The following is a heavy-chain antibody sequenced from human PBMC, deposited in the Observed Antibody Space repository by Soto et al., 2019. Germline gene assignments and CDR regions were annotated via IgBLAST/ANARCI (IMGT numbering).Heavy chain of an antibody. CDR2: ISSSATII. V-gene: IGHV3-11*01. D-gene: IGHD6-19*01. Sequence: QVQLVESGGGLVKPGGSLRLSCEASGFTLSDYNMTRFRQAPGKGLEWISYISSSATIIYYADSVKGRFTISRDNAKTSLYLQMNSLRADDTAVYYCARAVKQWLVGGDYYYYYMDVWGKGTTVTVSS. CDR3: ARAVKQWLVGGDYYYYYMDV. CDR1: GFTLSDYN. J-gene: IGHJ6*03.